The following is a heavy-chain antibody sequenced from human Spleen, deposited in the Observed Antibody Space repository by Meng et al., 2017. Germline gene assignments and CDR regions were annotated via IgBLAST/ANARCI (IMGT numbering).Heavy chain of an antibody. CDR2: IIPIFGTA. J-gene: IGHJ4*02. CDR3: ARKAGNCISTTCYSLGY. V-gene: IGHV1-69*05. Sequence: SVKVSCKASGGTFSSYAISWVRQAPGQGLEWMGGIIPIFGTANYAQKFQGRVTITTDESKSTVYMELTRLTSEDTAVYFCARKAGNCISTTCYSLGYWGQGTLVTVSS. CDR1: GGTFSSYA. D-gene: IGHD2-2*01.